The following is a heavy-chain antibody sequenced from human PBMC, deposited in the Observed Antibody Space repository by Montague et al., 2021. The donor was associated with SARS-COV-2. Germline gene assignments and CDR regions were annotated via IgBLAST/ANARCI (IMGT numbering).Heavy chain of an antibody. CDR1: GDSVSSGAYY. CDR3: ARGQVSGYGVLIMLPAAGPFDV. J-gene: IGHJ3*01. V-gene: IGHV4-61*08. D-gene: IGHD3-3*01. Sequence: SETLSLTCTVSGDSVSSGAYYWSWIRQPPGKGLEWIAYIYYSGNTYTKYNPSLESRVSISVDRSKNQFSLNLRSVTAADTAAYYFARGQVSGYGVLIMLPAAGPFDVWGRGTMVLVSP. CDR2: IYYSGNTYT.